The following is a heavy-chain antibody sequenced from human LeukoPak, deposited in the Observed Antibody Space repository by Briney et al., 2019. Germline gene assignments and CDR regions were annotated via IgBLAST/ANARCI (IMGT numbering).Heavy chain of an antibody. J-gene: IGHJ6*02. Sequence: SETLSLTCTVSGGSISSYYWSWIRQPPGKGLERIGYIYYSGSTNYNPSLKSRVTISVDTSKNQFSLKLSSVTAADTAVYYCARLPEILTGSYYYYGMDVWGQGTTVTVSS. CDR1: GGSISSYY. CDR3: ARLPEILTGSYYYYGMDV. V-gene: IGHV4-59*08. D-gene: IGHD3-9*01. CDR2: IYYSGST.